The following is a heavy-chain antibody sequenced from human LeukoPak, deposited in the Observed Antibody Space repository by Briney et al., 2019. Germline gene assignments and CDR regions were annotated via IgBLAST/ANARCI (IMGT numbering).Heavy chain of an antibody. D-gene: IGHD3-22*01. CDR3: AKDSSGYRTTVDY. V-gene: IGHV3-23*01. J-gene: IGHJ4*02. Sequence: GGTLRLSCAASGFTFSSYGISWVRQAPGKGLEWVSAISPSHGSTYYADSVKGRFTISRDNSKNTLYLQMNSLRAEDTAVYYCAKDSSGYRTTVDYWGQGTLVTVSS. CDR1: GFTFSSYG. CDR2: ISPSHGST.